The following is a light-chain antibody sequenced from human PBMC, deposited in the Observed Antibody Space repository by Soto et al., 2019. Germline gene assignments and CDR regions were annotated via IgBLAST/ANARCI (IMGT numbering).Light chain of an antibody. CDR2: GAS. V-gene: IGKV3-20*01. Sequence: IVLTQSPGTLSLTPGERATLSCRASQSVSSSYLAWYQQKPGQAPRLLIYGASSRATGIPDRFSGSGSGTDFTLTISRLDPEDSAVYYCQQYGSSPPFTFGPGTRVDIK. CDR1: QSVSSSY. CDR3: QQYGSSPPFT. J-gene: IGKJ3*01.